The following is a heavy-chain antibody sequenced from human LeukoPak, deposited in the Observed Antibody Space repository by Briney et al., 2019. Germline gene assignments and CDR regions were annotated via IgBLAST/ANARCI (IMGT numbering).Heavy chain of an antibody. Sequence: SETLSLTCAVSGGSLSGYYCNWIRQTPGKGLEWSGEINHSETTNFDPSLRGRVAISVDRSNNQCSLRLTSVTAADTAVYYCARDPCSSFSCPLRYWGQGTQVTVSS. CDR3: ARDPCSSFSCPLRY. V-gene: IGHV4-34*01. CDR1: GGSLSGYY. CDR2: INHSETT. D-gene: IGHD6-6*01. J-gene: IGHJ4*02.